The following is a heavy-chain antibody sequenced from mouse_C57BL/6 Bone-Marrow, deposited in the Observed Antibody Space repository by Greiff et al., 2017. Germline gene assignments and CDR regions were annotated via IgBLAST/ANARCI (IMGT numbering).Heavy chain of an antibody. V-gene: IGHV1-50*01. CDR3: ARGWGPWFAY. CDR1: GYTFTSYW. D-gene: IGHD2-3*01. Sequence: VQLQQPGAELVKPGASVKLSCKASGYTFTSYWMQWVKQRPGQGLEWIGEIDPSDSYTNYNQKFKGKATLTVDTSSSTAYMQLSSLTSEDSAVYYSARGWGPWFAYWGQGTRVTVSA. J-gene: IGHJ3*01. CDR2: IDPSDSYT.